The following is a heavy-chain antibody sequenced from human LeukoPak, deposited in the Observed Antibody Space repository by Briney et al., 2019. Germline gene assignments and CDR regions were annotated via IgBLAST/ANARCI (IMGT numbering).Heavy chain of an antibody. CDR2: IYYSGST. J-gene: IGHJ3*02. V-gene: IGHV4-59*01. D-gene: IGHD7-27*01. Sequence: SQTLSLTCTVSGASITTYYWSWLRQPPGKGLEWIGSIYYSGSTIYSPSLKSRVTMSVDKSESQFSLRLTSVTAADTAVYYCARELGISAFDIWGQGTMVTVSS. CDR1: GASITTYY. CDR3: ARELGISAFDI.